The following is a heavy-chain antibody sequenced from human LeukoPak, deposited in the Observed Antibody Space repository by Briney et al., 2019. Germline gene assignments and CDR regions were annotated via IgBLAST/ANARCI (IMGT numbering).Heavy chain of an antibody. CDR1: GFTFTTYW. CDR3: ARDPYNGAYSEGYYYYYMDV. Sequence: PGGSLRLSCAASGFTFTTYWMGWVRQAPGKGLEWVSILYHGGSTYYADSVKGRFSISRDTSKNTLYLQMNSLRVEDTAIYYCARDPYNGAYSEGYYYYYMDVWGKGTTVTVSS. J-gene: IGHJ6*03. CDR2: LYHGGST. D-gene: IGHD1-1*01. V-gene: IGHV3-66*01.